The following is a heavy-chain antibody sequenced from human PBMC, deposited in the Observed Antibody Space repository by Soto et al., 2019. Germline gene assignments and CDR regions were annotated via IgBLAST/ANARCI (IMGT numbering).Heavy chain of an antibody. CDR2: IRRKANSYTT. CDR1: GLIFSDYH. CDR3: AMLGGWSGGSNDMDV. V-gene: IGHV3-72*01. J-gene: IGHJ6*02. D-gene: IGHD6-19*01. Sequence: EVQLVESGGGLVQPGGSLILSCAASGLIFSDYHMDWVRQAPGKGLEWVGRIRRKANSYTTEYAASVKGRFTISRDDSKNSLYLQMHSLKIEDTAVYYCAMLGGWSGGSNDMDVWGQGPTVTVSS.